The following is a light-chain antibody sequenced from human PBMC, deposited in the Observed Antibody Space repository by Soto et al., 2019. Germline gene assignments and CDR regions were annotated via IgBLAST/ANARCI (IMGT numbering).Light chain of an antibody. Sequence: IQLTQSPSSLSASVGDRVTITCRASQGISSYLAWFQQKPGEAPKLLISAASTLQSGVPSRFSGSGSGTDFTLTISSLQPEDFATYYCQQLNSFPLTFGGGTKVEIK. CDR2: AAS. CDR3: QQLNSFPLT. J-gene: IGKJ4*01. CDR1: QGISSY. V-gene: IGKV1-9*01.